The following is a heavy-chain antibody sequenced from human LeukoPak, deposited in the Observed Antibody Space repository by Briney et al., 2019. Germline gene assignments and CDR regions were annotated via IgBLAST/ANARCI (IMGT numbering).Heavy chain of an antibody. D-gene: IGHD6-6*01. Sequence: PGGSLRLSCTASGFTFSSYPMTWVLQAPGKGLEWVSSISGSGSSTYYADSVKGRFTISRDNSKNTLYLQMNSLRAEDTAVYYCAKDLSSSWNDYWGQGTLVTVSS. J-gene: IGHJ4*02. CDR3: AKDLSSSWNDY. CDR2: ISGSGSST. CDR1: GFTFSSYP. V-gene: IGHV3-23*01.